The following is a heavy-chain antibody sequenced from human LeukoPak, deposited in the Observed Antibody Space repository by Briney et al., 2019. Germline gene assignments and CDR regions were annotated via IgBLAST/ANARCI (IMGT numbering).Heavy chain of an antibody. Sequence: SESLSLTCTVSGGSISSSQFNWGWIRQTPGKGLEWIGTIYYSGDTYHNPSLKSRVTMSRDTSNNQFSLRLTSVIAADTAVYFCARWDDSAWAFGSWGPGTLVTVSS. V-gene: IGHV4-39*07. D-gene: IGHD6-19*01. CDR1: GGSISSSQFN. J-gene: IGHJ4*02. CDR2: IYYSGDT. CDR3: ARWDDSAWAFGS.